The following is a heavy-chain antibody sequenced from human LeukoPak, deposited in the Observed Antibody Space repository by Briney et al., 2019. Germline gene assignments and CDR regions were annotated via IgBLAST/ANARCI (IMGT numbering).Heavy chain of an antibody. Sequence: ASVKVSCKASGYTFSSYGISWVRQAPGQGLEWMGWINANNGNTNYAQKFQGRVTMTTDTPTSTAYMELRSLRSDDTAVYYCARTGSTYYYYYGMDVWGQGTTVTVSS. V-gene: IGHV1-18*01. CDR2: INANNGNT. D-gene: IGHD3-9*01. CDR3: ARTGSTYYYYYGMDV. J-gene: IGHJ6*02. CDR1: GYTFSSYG.